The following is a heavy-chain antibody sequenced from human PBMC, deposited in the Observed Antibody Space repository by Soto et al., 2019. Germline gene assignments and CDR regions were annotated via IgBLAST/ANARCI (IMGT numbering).Heavy chain of an antibody. D-gene: IGHD7-27*01. CDR2: VFHTGNT. CDR3: ARKAWVRFDY. J-gene: IGHJ4*02. V-gene: IGHV4-4*02. Sequence: SETLSLTCAVSGDSISRIFCWTWVRQPPGKGLEWIGEVFHTGNTNYNPSLKSRVTMSVDKSTNEFSLKVTSVTAADTAIYYCARKAWVRFDYWGQGALVTVSS. CDR1: GDSISRIFC.